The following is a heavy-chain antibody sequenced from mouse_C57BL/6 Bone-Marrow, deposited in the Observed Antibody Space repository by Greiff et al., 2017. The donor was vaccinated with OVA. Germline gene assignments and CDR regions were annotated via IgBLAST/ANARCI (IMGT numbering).Heavy chain of an antibody. CDR2: IWRGGST. CDR1: GFSLTSYG. J-gene: IGHJ3*01. V-gene: IGHV2-5*01. Sequence: VQLQESGPGLVQPSQSLSITCTVSGFSLTSYGVHWVRQSPGKGLEWLGVIWRGGSTDYNAAFMSRLSITKDNSKSQVFFKMNSLQADDTAIYYCAKTGNSNYPAWFAYWGQGTLVTVSA. CDR3: AKTGNSNYPAWFAY. D-gene: IGHD2-5*01.